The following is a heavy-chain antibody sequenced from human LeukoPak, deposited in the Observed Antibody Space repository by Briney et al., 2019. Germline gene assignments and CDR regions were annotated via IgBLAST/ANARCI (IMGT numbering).Heavy chain of an antibody. V-gene: IGHV4-38-2*02. Sequence: SETLSLTCTVSGYSITSGYYWGWIRQPPGKGLEWIGSIYHSGNTYYNPSLQSRVTISVDTSKNQFSLNLSSVTAADTAVFYCARGHDYFDYWGQGTLVTVSS. CDR2: IYHSGNT. J-gene: IGHJ4*02. CDR3: ARGHDYFDY. CDR1: GYSITSGYY.